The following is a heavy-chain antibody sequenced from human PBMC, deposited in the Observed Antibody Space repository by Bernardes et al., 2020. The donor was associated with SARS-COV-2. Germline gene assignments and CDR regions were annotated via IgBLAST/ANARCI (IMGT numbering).Heavy chain of an antibody. D-gene: IGHD4-17*01. CDR2: ISTNGGST. J-gene: IGHJ4*02. CDR1: VFTFSSYA. V-gene: IGHV3-64*02. Sequence: GGSLRLSCAASVFTFSSYAMHWVRHAPGKALEYVSSISTNGGSTYYADSVKGRFTISRDNSKNTLYLQMGSLRAEDMAVYYCARRVTTSGIYYFDYWCQGNLVTVSS. CDR3: ARRVTTSGIYYFDY.